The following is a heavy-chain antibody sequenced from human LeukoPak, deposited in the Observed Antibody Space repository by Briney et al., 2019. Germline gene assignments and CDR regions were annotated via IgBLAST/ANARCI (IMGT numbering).Heavy chain of an antibody. Sequence: ASVKVSCKASGYTFTGYYMHWVRQAPGQGLEWMGWINPNSGGTNYAQKFQGRVTMTRDTSISTAYMELSRLRSDDTAVYYCARDRHYDLWSGLPIYGMDVWGQGTTVTVSS. CDR1: GYTFTGYY. D-gene: IGHD3-3*01. CDR2: INPNSGGT. V-gene: IGHV1-2*02. CDR3: ARDRHYDLWSGLPIYGMDV. J-gene: IGHJ6*02.